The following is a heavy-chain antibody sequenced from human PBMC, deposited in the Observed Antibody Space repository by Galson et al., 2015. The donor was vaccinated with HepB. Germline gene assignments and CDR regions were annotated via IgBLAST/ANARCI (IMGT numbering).Heavy chain of an antibody. D-gene: IGHD2/OR15-2a*01. Sequence: SLRLSCAASGFIFSNYWMTWIGQAPGEGLEWVANMNPDGSERYYVDSVQGRFTISRDNAKNSLYLQMNSLRAEATAMYFCATDKAFYAFDIWGQGTMVTVSS. CDR2: MNPDGSER. CDR3: ATDKAFYAFDI. V-gene: IGHV3-7*01. J-gene: IGHJ3*02. CDR1: GFIFSNYW.